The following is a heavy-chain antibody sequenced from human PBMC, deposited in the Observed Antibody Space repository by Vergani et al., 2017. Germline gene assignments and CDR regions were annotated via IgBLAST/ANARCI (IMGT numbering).Heavy chain of an antibody. CDR3: ARVSDQLPSYYYYYYMDV. CDR1: GGSISSYY. V-gene: IGHV4-59*01. CDR2: IYYSGST. D-gene: IGHD2-2*01. Sequence: QVQLQESGPGLVKPSETLSLTCTVSGGSISSYYWRWIRHPPGKGLEWVGYIYYSGSTNYNPSLKIRVTISVDTSKNHFSLKLSSVTAADTAVYYCARVSDQLPSYYYYYYMDVWGKGTTVTVSS. J-gene: IGHJ6*03.